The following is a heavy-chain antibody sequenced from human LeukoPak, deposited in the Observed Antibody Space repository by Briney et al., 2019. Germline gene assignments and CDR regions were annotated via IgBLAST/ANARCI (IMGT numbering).Heavy chain of an antibody. Sequence: GGSLRLSCAASGFTFSSYSINWVRQAPGKGLEWVSYISSSSSNIYYADSVKGRFTISRDNAKNSLYLQVDSLRAEDTAVYYCARGLFCSGGSCYLYFQHWGQGTLVTVSS. CDR3: ARGLFCSGGSCYLYFQH. CDR1: GFTFSSYS. CDR2: ISSSSSNI. V-gene: IGHV3-48*01. J-gene: IGHJ1*01. D-gene: IGHD2-15*01.